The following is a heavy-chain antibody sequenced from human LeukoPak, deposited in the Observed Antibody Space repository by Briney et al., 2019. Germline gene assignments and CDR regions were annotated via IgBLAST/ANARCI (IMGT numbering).Heavy chain of an antibody. CDR3: ARVSYGDLYYFDY. Sequence: GGSLRLSCAASGFTFSSYWMHWVRQAPGKGLVWVSRINSDESSTSYADSVKGRFTISRDNAKNTLYLQMNSLRAEDTAVYYCARVSYGDLYYFDYWGQGTLVTVSS. CDR1: GFTFSSYW. V-gene: IGHV3-74*01. D-gene: IGHD4-17*01. CDR2: INSDESST. J-gene: IGHJ4*02.